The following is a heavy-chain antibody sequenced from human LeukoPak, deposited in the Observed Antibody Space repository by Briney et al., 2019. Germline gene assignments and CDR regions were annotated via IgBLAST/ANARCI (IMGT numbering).Heavy chain of an antibody. CDR1: GFTFSNYA. Sequence: PGGSLRLSCAASGFTFSNYAMNWVRQAPGKGLQWVSGITGSGGSTYHADSVKGRFTISRDNSKNTLYLQMNSLRAEDTAVYYCAKTYYDFWSGYSYYFDYWGQGTLVTVSS. CDR2: ITGSGGST. J-gene: IGHJ4*02. V-gene: IGHV3-23*01. CDR3: AKTYYDFWSGYSYYFDY. D-gene: IGHD3-3*01.